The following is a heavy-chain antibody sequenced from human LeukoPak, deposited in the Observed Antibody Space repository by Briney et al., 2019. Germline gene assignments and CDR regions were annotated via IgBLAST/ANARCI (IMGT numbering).Heavy chain of an antibody. CDR1: GFTFSTSW. Sequence: TGGSLRLSCAASGFTFSTSWMAWVRQPPGKGLEWVANIKEDGGVKNYVDSVRGRSTTSRDNAKNSLYLQMDSLRVEDTAVYYCARDLAYNRFDYWGQGTLVTVSS. CDR2: IKEDGGVK. CDR3: ARDLAYNRFDY. D-gene: IGHD3-16*01. J-gene: IGHJ4*02. V-gene: IGHV3-7*01.